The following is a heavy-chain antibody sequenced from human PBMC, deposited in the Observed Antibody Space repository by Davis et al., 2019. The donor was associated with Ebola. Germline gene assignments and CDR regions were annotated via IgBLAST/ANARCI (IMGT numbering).Heavy chain of an antibody. CDR3: AKGILLYSSGWYSR. Sequence: GGSLRLSCAASGFTVSSYSMNWVRQAPGKGLEWVSYISSSSSTIYYADSVKGRFTISRDNSKNTLYLQMNSLRAEDTAVYYCAKGILLYSSGWYSRWGQGTLVTVSS. D-gene: IGHD6-19*01. CDR1: GFTVSSYS. J-gene: IGHJ4*02. CDR2: ISSSSSTI. V-gene: IGHV3-48*01.